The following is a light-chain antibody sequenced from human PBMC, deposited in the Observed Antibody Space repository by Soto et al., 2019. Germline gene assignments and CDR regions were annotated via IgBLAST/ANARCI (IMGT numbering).Light chain of an antibody. CDR3: QQYVSLIP. J-gene: IGKJ5*01. Sequence: EILLTQYPVTLSFSPGERATVSCRASQSLYNNYLAWHQQKPGQAPRLLIYGAFSRATDIPDRFSGSGSGTDFTLTINRLEPEDSAVYYCQQYVSLIPFGQGTLLAVK. CDR2: GAF. V-gene: IGKV3-20*01. CDR1: QSLYNNY.